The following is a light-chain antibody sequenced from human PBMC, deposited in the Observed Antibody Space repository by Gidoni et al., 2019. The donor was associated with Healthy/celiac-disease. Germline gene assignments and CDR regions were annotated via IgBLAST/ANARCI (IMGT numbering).Light chain of an antibody. CDR1: SSDVGGYNY. V-gene: IGLV2-14*01. Sequence: QSALTQPASVSGSPGQSITISCTGTSSDVGGYNYVSWYRQHPGKAPKLMIYEVSYRPSGVSNRFSGSKSGNTASLTISGLQAEDEAEYYCSSYTSSSTLYVFGTGTKVTVL. CDR3: SSYTSSSTLYV. CDR2: EVS. J-gene: IGLJ1*01.